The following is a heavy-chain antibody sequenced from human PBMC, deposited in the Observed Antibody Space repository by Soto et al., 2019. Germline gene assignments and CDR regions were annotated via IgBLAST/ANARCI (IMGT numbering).Heavy chain of an antibody. V-gene: IGHV1-2*02. CDR3: ARGKEIPDYWNFDL. Sequence: QVQLVQSGAEVKEPGASVKVSCKASGYTFTDHYMHWVRQAPGQGLEWMGWINPNSGGTKSAQQFQGRVTMTRDTSISTAFMELSRLTFDDTAVYYCARGKEIPDYWNFDLWGRGMLDTVSS. D-gene: IGHD2-2*02. CDR1: GYTFTDHY. CDR2: INPNSGGT. J-gene: IGHJ2*01.